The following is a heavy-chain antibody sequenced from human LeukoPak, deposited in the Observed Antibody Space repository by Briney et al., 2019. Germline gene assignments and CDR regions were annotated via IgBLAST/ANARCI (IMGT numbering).Heavy chain of an antibody. CDR3: VRLIVGAIDY. J-gene: IGHJ4*02. Sequence: GGSLRLSCAASGFTFSSYAMSWVRQAPGKGLEWVANIKQDGSEKYYVDSVKGRFIISRDNAKNSLYVQMNSLRADDTAVYYCVRLIVGAIDYWGQGTLVTVSS. D-gene: IGHD1-26*01. CDR1: GFTFSSYA. CDR2: IKQDGSEK. V-gene: IGHV3-7*01.